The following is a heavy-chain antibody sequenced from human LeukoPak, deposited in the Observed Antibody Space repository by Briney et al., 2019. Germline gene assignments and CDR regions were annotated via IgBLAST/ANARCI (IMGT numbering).Heavy chain of an antibody. V-gene: IGHV3-48*01. CDR1: GFTFSSYS. Sequence: GGSLRLSCAASGFTFSSYSMNWVRQAPGKGLEWVSYISSSSSTIYYADSVKGRFTISRDNAKNSLYLQMNSLRAEDTAVYYCARARGRDGYNLVYWGQGTPVTVSS. CDR2: ISSSSSTI. J-gene: IGHJ4*02. D-gene: IGHD5-24*01. CDR3: ARARGRDGYNLVY.